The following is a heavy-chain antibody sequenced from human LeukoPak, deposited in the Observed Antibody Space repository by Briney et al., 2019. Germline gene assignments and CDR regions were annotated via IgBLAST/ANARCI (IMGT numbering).Heavy chain of an antibody. V-gene: IGHV1-69*04. Sequence: SVKVSCKASGGTFSSYAISWVRQAPGQGLEWMGRIIPILGIANYAQKFQGRVTITADKSTSTAYMELSSLRSEDTAVYYCARGRYYYGSGSYYHRNYYYYGMDVWGQGTTVTVSS. CDR1: GGTFSSYA. CDR3: ARGRYYYGSGSYYHRNYYYYGMDV. D-gene: IGHD3-10*01. J-gene: IGHJ6*02. CDR2: IIPILGIA.